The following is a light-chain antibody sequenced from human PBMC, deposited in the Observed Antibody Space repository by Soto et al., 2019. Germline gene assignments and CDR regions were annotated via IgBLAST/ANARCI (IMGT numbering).Light chain of an antibody. CDR1: QGVSSY. CDR2: AAS. CDR3: QQLNSYLYT. J-gene: IGKJ2*01. V-gene: IGKV1-9*01. Sequence: IQLTQSPSSLSASVGDRVTITCRASQGVSSYLAWYQQKPGKAPKLLIYAASTLQSGVPSRFSGSGSGTDFTLTISSQQPEDFATYYCQQLNSYLYTFGQGTKLEIK.